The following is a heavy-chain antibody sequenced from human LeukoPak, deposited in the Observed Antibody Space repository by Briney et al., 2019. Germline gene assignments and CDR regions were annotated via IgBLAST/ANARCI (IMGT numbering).Heavy chain of an antibody. CDR1: GYTFTNYW. Sequence: GESLKISCKGSGYTFTNYWIGWVRQMPGKDLEWMGIIYPGDSDTRYSPSFQGQVTISADKSLNTAYLQWSSLKASDTAMNYCARRQSLAGNDYWGQGTLVTVSS. CDR2: IYPGDSDT. CDR3: ARRQSLAGNDY. J-gene: IGHJ4*02. D-gene: IGHD6-19*01. V-gene: IGHV5-51*01.